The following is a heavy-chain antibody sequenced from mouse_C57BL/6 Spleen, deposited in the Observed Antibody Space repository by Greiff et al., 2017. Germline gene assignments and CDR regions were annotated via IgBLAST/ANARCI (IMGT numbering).Heavy chain of an antibody. CDR2: IRLKSDNYAT. D-gene: IGHD4-1*01. V-gene: IGHV6-3*01. CDR1: GFTFSNYW. CDR3: TGLWDATWFAY. Sequence: EVMLVESGGGLVQPGGSMKLSCVASGFTFSNYWMNWVRQSPEKGLEWVAQIRLKSDNYATHYAESVKGRFTISRYASKSSVYLQMSNISAEDTGIYCCTGLWDATWFAYWGQGTLVTVSA. J-gene: IGHJ3*01.